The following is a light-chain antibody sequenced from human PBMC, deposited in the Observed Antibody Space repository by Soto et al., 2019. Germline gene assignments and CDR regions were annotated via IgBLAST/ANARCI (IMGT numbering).Light chain of an antibody. Sequence: EIVMTQSPATLSVSPGERATLSCRASQSVSSNLAWYQQKPGQAPRLLIYGVSTRATGIPARFSGNGSETEFTLTITSLQSEDFAVYYCQQYNNWPQTFGQGTMVEIK. CDR1: QSVSSN. J-gene: IGKJ1*01. CDR2: GVS. CDR3: QQYNNWPQT. V-gene: IGKV3-15*01.